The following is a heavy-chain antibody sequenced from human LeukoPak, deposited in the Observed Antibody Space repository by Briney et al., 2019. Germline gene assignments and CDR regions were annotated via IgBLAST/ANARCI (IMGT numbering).Heavy chain of an antibody. V-gene: IGHV1-69*13. CDR1: GGTFSSYA. Sequence: ASVKVSCKASGGTFSSYAISWVRQAPGQGLEWMGGIIPIFGTANYAQKFQGRVTITADESTSTAYMELSSLRSEDTAVYYCARDWDLYSGYAGGQGFDYWGQGTLVTVSS. CDR3: ARDWDLYSGYAGGQGFDY. CDR2: IIPIFGTA. J-gene: IGHJ4*02. D-gene: IGHD5-12*01.